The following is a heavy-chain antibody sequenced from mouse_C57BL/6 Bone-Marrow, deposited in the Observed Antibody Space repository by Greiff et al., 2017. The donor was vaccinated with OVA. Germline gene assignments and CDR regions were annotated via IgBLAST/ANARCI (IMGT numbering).Heavy chain of an antibody. D-gene: IGHD1-1*01. CDR3: ARDYYVSSYEDYFDY. V-gene: IGHV1-52*01. CDR2: IDPSDSET. CDR1: GYTFTSYW. J-gene: IGHJ2*01. Sequence: QVQLQQPGAELVRPGSSVKLSCKASGYTFTSYWMHWVKQRPIQGLEWIGNIDPSDSETHYNQKFKDKATLTVDKSSSTAYMQLSSLTSEDSAVYYCARDYYVSSYEDYFDYWGQGTTLTVSS.